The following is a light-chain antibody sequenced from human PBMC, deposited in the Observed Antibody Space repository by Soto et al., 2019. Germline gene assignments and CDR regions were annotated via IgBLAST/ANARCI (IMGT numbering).Light chain of an antibody. CDR1: QVISTW. Sequence: IQMTQSPHSVSASVGDRVTITCRASQVISTWLAWYQQKPGKAPKLLIYAATSLQSGVPSRFSGSGSGTDFNHTISSLQPEDFSTYYCQQANSFPWTFGHGTKVEIK. CDR2: AAT. CDR3: QQANSFPWT. V-gene: IGKV1-12*01. J-gene: IGKJ1*01.